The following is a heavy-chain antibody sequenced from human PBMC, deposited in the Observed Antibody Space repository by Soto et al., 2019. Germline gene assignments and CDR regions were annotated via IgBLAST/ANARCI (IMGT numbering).Heavy chain of an antibody. D-gene: IGHD3-10*01. CDR1: GFTFSSYE. Sequence: GGSLRLSCAASGFTFSSYEMNWVRQAPGKGLECVSYISSSGSTIYYADSVKGRFTISRDNAKNSLYLQMNSLRAEDTAVYYCARVRGVIIKDYWFDPWGQGPLVTVSS. V-gene: IGHV3-48*03. CDR2: ISSSGSTI. J-gene: IGHJ5*02. CDR3: ARVRGVIIKDYWFDP.